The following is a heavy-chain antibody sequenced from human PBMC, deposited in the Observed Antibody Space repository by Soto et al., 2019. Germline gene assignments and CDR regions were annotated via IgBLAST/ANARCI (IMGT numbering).Heavy chain of an antibody. CDR3: ARQLRGDSYYHYYGMDV. J-gene: IGHJ6*02. Sequence: GASVKVSCKASGYTFTGYYMHWVRQAPGQGLEWMGWINPNSGGTNYAQKFQGWVTMTRDTSISTAYMELSRLRSDDTAVYYCARQLRGDSYYHYYGMDVWGQGTTVTVSS. CDR2: INPNSGGT. CDR1: GYTFTGYY. V-gene: IGHV1-2*04. D-gene: IGHD4-17*01.